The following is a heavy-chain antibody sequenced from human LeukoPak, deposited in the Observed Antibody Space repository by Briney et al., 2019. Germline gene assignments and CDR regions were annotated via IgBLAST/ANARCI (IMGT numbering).Heavy chain of an antibody. V-gene: IGHV4-34*01. J-gene: IGHJ4*02. D-gene: IGHD3-22*01. CDR3: ARGGTDSSDYYWGFYYFDY. Sequence: SETLSLTCAVCGGSFSGYYRTWLRQIPGKGLEWIGQINHSGSAIYNPSLKSRLTISVATSTNQFSLELSSVTAADTAMYYCARGGTDSSDYYWGFYYFDYWGRGTLVTVSS. CDR1: GGSFSGYY. CDR2: INHSGSA.